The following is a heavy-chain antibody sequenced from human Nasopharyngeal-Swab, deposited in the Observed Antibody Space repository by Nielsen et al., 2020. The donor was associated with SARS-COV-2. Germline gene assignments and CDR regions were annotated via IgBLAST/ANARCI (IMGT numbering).Heavy chain of an antibody. CDR3: ARLPSLDGSGSYYSWFDP. CDR2: IYYSGST. Sequence: SETLSLTCTVSGGSISSSNYYWGWIRQPPGKGLEWIGSIYYSGSTYYNTSLKSRVTISVDTSRNQFSLKLSSVTAADTAVYYCARLPSLDGSGSYYSWFDPWGQGTLVTVSS. D-gene: IGHD3-10*01. J-gene: IGHJ5*02. CDR1: GGSISSSNYY. V-gene: IGHV4-39*01.